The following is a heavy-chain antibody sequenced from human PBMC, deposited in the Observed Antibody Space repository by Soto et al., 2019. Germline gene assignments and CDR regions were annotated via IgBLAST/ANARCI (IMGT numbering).Heavy chain of an antibody. V-gene: IGHV3-48*01. J-gene: IGHJ3*01. CDR1: GFTFRNYG. CDR2: IGIGSSTK. Sequence: SGGSLRLSCAASGFTFRNYGMNWVRQAPGKGLEWFLYIGIGSSTKYYADSVKGRFTISRDNAKNSLYLQMNSLRAEDTAVYYCARDQLYYNDISGRPLNAFDVWGQGTTVTVSS. D-gene: IGHD3-22*01. CDR3: ARDQLYYNDISGRPLNAFDV.